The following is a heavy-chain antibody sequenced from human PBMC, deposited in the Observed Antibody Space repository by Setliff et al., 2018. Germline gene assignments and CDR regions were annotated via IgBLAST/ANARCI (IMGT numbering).Heavy chain of an antibody. CDR2: INHRGST. J-gene: IGHJ4*02. Sequence: SETLSLTCAAYGGTFSDYHWTWIRQSPEKGLEWIGEINHRGSTNYNPSLKSRVTISVDTSKDQFSLKLISMTAADTAVYYCARGRNVAAHLLDSWGQGTLVT. CDR1: GGTFSDYH. V-gene: IGHV4-34*01. CDR3: ARGRNVAAHLLDS. D-gene: IGHD2-15*01.